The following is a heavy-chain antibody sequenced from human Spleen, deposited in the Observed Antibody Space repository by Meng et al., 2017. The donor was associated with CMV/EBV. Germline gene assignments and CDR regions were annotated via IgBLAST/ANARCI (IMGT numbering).Heavy chain of an antibody. J-gene: IGHJ2*01. CDR1: GYTFTSYY. D-gene: IGHD2-2*01. Sequence: ASVKVSCKASGYTFTSYYMHWVRQAPGQGLEWIGIINPSGGSTSYAQKFQGRVTMTRDTSTSTVYMELSSLRSEDTAVYYCARVVPAALPDWYFDLWGRGTLVTVSS. CDR3: ARVVPAALPDWYFDL. V-gene: IGHV1-46*01. CDR2: INPSGGST.